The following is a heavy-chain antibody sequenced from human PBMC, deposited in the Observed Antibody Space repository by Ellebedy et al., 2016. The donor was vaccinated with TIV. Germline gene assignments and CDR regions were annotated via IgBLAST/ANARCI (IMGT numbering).Heavy chain of an antibody. CDR3: ARRVGGKAFDL. CDR1: GFSVSTTY. V-gene: IGHV3-53*01. CDR2: IYSANTT. D-gene: IGHD1-26*01. Sequence: GESLKISCAASGFSVSTTYMKWVRQAPGKGLEWVSVIYSANTTYYADSVKGRFTISRDNSKNILYLEMNSLRAEDTAVYYCARRVGGKAFDLWGQGTMVTASP. J-gene: IGHJ3*01.